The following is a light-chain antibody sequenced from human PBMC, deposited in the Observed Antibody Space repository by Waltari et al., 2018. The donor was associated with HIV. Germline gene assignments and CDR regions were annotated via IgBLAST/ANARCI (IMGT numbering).Light chain of an antibody. Sequence: QSVLTQPPSVSAAPGQKVSISCSGSSSNIADNYVSWYKRLPGAGPKLLTYAEGGPPSGTPGRFSASNSGTSATLFITGVQTEDEGDYFCATWDHSLDGVVFGGGTTLSVL. CDR1: SSNIADNY. CDR3: ATWDHSLDGVV. CDR2: AEG. V-gene: IGLV1-51*01. J-gene: IGLJ3*02.